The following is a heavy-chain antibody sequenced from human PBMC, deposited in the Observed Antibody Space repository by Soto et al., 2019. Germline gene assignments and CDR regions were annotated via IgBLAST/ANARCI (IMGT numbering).Heavy chain of an antibody. CDR2: ISYDGSNK. D-gene: IGHD4-17*01. CDR1: GFTFSNAW. J-gene: IGHJ4*02. CDR3: AKARPSYGDRAEGGYFDY. V-gene: IGHV3-30*18. Sequence: PGGSLRLSCAASGFTFSNAWMNWVRQAPGKGLEWVAVISYDGSNKYYADSVKGRFTISRDNSKNTLYLQMNSLRAEDTAVYYCAKARPSYGDRAEGGYFDYWGQGTLVTVSS.